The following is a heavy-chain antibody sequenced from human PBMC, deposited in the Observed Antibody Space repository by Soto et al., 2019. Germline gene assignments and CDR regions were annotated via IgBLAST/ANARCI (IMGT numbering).Heavy chain of an antibody. V-gene: IGHV3-48*02. J-gene: IGHJ6*02. CDR1: RFTFSSYS. Sequence: LSLTCAASRFTFSSYSMNWVRQAPGKGLEWVSYISSSSSTIYYADSVKGRFTISRDNAKNSLYLQMNSLRDEDTAVYYCARENPPVKYQLPRYYYYYGMDVWGQGTTVTVSS. CDR2: ISSSSSTI. CDR3: ARENPPVKYQLPRYYYYYGMDV. D-gene: IGHD2-2*01.